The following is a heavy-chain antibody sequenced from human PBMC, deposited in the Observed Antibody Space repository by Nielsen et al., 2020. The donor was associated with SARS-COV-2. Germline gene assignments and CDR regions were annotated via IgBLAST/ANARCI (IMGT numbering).Heavy chain of an antibody. CDR2: IHYSGGK. CDR3: ARHGGGYNGAYYFPY. J-gene: IGHJ4*02. D-gene: IGHD5-24*01. Sequence: SETLSLTCTVSGDSIINYYCSWIRQPPGKGLEWIGNIHYSGGKKCNSSLKSRVSVSVDTSKNQVSLKLTSVTAADTAVYYCARHGGGYNGAYYFPYWGQGTLATVSS. V-gene: IGHV4-59*04. CDR1: GDSIINYY.